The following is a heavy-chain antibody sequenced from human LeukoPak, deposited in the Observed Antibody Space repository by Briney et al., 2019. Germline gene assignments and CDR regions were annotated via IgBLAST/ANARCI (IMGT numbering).Heavy chain of an antibody. CDR3: ARDLNFHYYDSSGYNNAEYFQH. D-gene: IGHD3-22*01. Sequence: AGGCLRLSCAASGFTFSDYYMSWILQAPGKGLEWVSYIKSSGRIIYYADSVKGRFTISRNNAKNSLYLQMNSLRAEDTAVYYCARDLNFHYYDSSGYNNAEYFQHWGQGTLVTVYS. J-gene: IGHJ1*01. CDR1: GFTFSDYY. V-gene: IGHV3-11*04. CDR2: IKSSGRII.